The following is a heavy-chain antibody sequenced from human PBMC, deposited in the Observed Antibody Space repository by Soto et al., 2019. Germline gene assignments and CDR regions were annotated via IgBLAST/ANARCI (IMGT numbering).Heavy chain of an antibody. CDR2: INPTGGRV. J-gene: IGHJ4*02. V-gene: IGHV1-46*03. CDR3: SRDRCSSTSCYPDY. Sequence: ASVKVSCKTSGYHFTRYYIHWVRQAPGKGLEWMGIINPTGGRVTYAQKFQGRVSLTRDTFTTTVYMELTGLKSEDTAVYFCSRDRCSSTSCYPDYWGQGTLVTVSS. D-gene: IGHD2-2*01. CDR1: GYHFTRYY.